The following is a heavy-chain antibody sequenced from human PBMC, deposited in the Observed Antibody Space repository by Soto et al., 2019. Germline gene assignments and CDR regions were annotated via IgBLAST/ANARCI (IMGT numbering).Heavy chain of an antibody. CDR3: ARTRESRAAHGTSSSLRYFDY. Sequence: QITLKESGPTLVKPTQTLTLTCTFSGFSLTTGGVGVGWVRQPPGKALEWLALIYWNDDKRYSPSLEYRLTVTKDTSKIQVVLIMTNMDPVDTATFYCARTRESRAAHGTSSSLRYFDYWGQGTLVTVSS. CDR2: IYWNDDK. D-gene: IGHD6-6*01. CDR1: GFSLTTGGVG. J-gene: IGHJ4*02. V-gene: IGHV2-5*01.